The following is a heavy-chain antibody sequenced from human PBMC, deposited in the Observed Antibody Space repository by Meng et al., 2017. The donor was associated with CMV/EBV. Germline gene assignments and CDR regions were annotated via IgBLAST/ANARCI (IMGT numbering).Heavy chain of an antibody. Sequence: GESLKISCAASGFTFSSYAMHWVRQAPGKGLEWVAVISYGGSNKYYADSVKGRFTISRDNSKNTLYLQMNSLRAEDTAVYYCARGLRGDEHGYNLGYWGQGTLVTVSS. D-gene: IGHD5-24*01. V-gene: IGHV3-30-3*01. CDR1: GFTFSSYA. CDR3: ARGLRGDEHGYNLGY. CDR2: ISYGGSNK. J-gene: IGHJ4*02.